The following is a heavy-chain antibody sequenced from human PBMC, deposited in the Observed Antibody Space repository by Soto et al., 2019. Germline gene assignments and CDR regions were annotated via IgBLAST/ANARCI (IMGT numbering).Heavy chain of an antibody. CDR1: GGSISSSSYY. CDR2: IYYSGST. Sequence: SSETLSLTCTVSGGSISSSSYYWGWIRQPPGKGLEWIGSIYYSGSTYYNPSLKSRVTISVDTSKNQFSLKLSSVTAADTAVYYCVAFQVVLMVYATWGQGTLVTVSS. V-gene: IGHV4-39*01. D-gene: IGHD2-8*01. J-gene: IGHJ5*02. CDR3: VAFQVVLMVYAT.